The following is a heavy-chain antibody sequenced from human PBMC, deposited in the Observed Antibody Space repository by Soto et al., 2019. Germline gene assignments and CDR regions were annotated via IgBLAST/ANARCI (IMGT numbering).Heavy chain of an antibody. CDR3: ARAPDPYDLLAGIGGTLIDY. V-gene: IGHV3-33*01. Sequence: QVQLVESGGGVVQPGRSLRLSCAASGFTFSSYGMHWVRQAPGKGLEWVAVIWYDGSNKYYADSVKGRFTISRDNSKNKLYLQMNSLRAEDTAVYYCARAPDPYDLLAGIGGTLIDYWGQGTLVTVSS. D-gene: IGHD3-9*01. CDR1: GFTFSSYG. J-gene: IGHJ4*02. CDR2: IWYDGSNK.